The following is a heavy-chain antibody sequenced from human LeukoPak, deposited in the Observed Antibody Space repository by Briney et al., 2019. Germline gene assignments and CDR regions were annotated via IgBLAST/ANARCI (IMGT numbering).Heavy chain of an antibody. Sequence: RRSLRLSCAASGFIFSSYGMHWVRQAPGKGLEWVALIWYDGSNKYYADSVKGRFTISRDNSKNTLYLQMNSLRAEDTAVYYCARDYYDSSGYHREVDYWGQGTLVTVSS. CDR3: ARDYYDSSGYHREVDY. CDR2: IWYDGSNK. J-gene: IGHJ4*02. V-gene: IGHV3-33*01. CDR1: GFIFSSYG. D-gene: IGHD3-22*01.